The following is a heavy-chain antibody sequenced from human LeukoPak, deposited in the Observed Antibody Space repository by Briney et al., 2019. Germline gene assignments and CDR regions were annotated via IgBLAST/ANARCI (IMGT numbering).Heavy chain of an antibody. D-gene: IGHD2-2*02. CDR1: GFTFSSYA. V-gene: IGHV3-23*01. CDR2: ISGSGGST. J-gene: IGHJ4*02. CDR3: AKGGLIVVVPAAIGNY. Sequence: GGSLRLSCAASGFTFSSYAMSWVRQAPGKGLEWVLAISGSGGSTYYADSVKGRFTISRDNSKNTLYLQMNSLRAEDTAVYYCAKGGLIVVVPAAIGNYWGQGTLFTVSS.